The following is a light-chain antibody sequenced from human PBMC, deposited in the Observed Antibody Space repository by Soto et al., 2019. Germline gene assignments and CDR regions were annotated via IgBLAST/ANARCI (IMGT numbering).Light chain of an antibody. J-gene: IGKJ1*01. V-gene: IGKV4-1*01. CDR1: HIVLYSSNNKNY. CDR2: WAS. Sequence: DIVMTQSPDSLAVSLVESSTMNCKSSHIVLYSSNNKNYLAWYQQKPGQPPKLIIYWASTRESGVPDRFSGSGSGTDFTLTISSLQAEDVAIYYCQQYYDTPSTFGQGTKVDIK. CDR3: QQYYDTPST.